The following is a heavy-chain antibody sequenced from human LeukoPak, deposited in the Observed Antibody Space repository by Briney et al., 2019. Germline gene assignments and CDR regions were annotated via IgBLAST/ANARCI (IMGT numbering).Heavy chain of an antibody. D-gene: IGHD3-10*01. CDR2: INPSGGST. Sequence: ASVKVSCKASGYTFTSYYMHWVRQAPAQGLEWMGIINPSGGSTSYAQKFQGRVTMTRDTSTSTVYMELSSLRSEDTAVYYCVRDIGYVYYYRSGSSNNFDYWGQGTLVTVSS. J-gene: IGHJ4*02. CDR3: VRDIGYVYYYRSGSSNNFDY. CDR1: GYTFTSYY. V-gene: IGHV1-46*01.